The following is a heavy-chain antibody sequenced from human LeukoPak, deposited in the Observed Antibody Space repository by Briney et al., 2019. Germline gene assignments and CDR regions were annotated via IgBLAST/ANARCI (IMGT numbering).Heavy chain of an antibody. CDR2: VKPNIGDT. D-gene: IGHD5-18*01. J-gene: IGHJ4*02. CDR1: GYTFTGYT. Sequence: ASVKVSCKASGYTFTGYTMHWVRQAPGQGLEWMGWVKPNIGDTKYTQKFQGRVTLTRDTSISTAYMELSSLRSEDTAVYYCARGTYTGMALEHSPLDYWGQGTLVTVSS. CDR3: ARGTYTGMALEHSPLDY. V-gene: IGHV1-2*02.